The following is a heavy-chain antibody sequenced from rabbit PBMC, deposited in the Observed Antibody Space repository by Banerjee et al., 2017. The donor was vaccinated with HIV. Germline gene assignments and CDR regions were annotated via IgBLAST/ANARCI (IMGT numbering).Heavy chain of an antibody. CDR3: ARDQAGYAGYGYTWGL. CDR1: GFDFSNYG. Sequence: QEQLVESGGGLVQPGGSLKLSCKASGFDFSNYGVSWVRQTPGKGLEWIGYIDPIFGRTYYASWVDGRFTISRHNAQNTLFLQLNSLTAADTATYFCARDQAGYAGYGYTWGLWGQGTLVTVS. D-gene: IGHD6-1*01. CDR2: IDPIFGRT. J-gene: IGHJ3*01. V-gene: IGHV1S47*01.